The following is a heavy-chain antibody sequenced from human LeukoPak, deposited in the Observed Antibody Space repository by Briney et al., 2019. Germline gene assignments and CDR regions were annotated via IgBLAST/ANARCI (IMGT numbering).Heavy chain of an antibody. J-gene: IGHJ4*02. V-gene: IGHV5-51*01. Sequence: GESLKISCKGSGYSFTSYWLGWVRQMPGKGLEWMGIIYPGDSDTTYSPSFQGQVTISADKSISTAYLQWSSLKASDTAMYYCARIPSASSSGWPYYFDYWGQGTLVTVSS. CDR3: ARIPSASSSGWPYYFDY. D-gene: IGHD6-19*01. CDR1: GYSFTSYW. CDR2: IYPGDSDT.